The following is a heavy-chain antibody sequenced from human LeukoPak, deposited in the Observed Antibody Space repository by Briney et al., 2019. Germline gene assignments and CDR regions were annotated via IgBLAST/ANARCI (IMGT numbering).Heavy chain of an antibody. D-gene: IGHD3-10*01. J-gene: IGHJ4*02. CDR3: ARESQVTREDY. V-gene: IGHV1-18*01. CDR2: IGANDGNT. CDR1: GYTFTSYG. Sequence: ASVTVSCKASGYTFTSYGFSWVRQAPGQGLEWMGWIGANDGNTDYPQKLQGRVTMTTDTSTSTAYMELRSLRSYDTAVYYCARESQVTREDYGGQGTQVTVPS.